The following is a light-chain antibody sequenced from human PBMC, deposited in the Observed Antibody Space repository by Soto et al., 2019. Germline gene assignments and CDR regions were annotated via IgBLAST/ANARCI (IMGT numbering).Light chain of an antibody. Sequence: EIVLTQSPGTLSLSPGERATLSCRASQSVSSNYLAWYQQKPGQAPRLLIHGASSRAAGIPDRFSSSGSGTDFTLTISRLEPEDFAVYYCQRYGGSPFSFGQGTKLEIK. CDR3: QRYGGSPFS. CDR2: GAS. V-gene: IGKV3-20*01. CDR1: QSVSSNY. J-gene: IGKJ2*01.